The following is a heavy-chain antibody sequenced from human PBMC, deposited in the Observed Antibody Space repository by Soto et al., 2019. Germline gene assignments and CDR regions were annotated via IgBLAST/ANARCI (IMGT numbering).Heavy chain of an antibody. CDR2: INHSGST. Sequence: SETLSLTCAVYGGSFSGYYWSWIRQPPGKGLEWIGEINHSGSTNYNPSLKSRVTISVDTSKNQFSLKLSSVTAADTAVYYCARDALGGGSCYPTVWGQGTLVTVSS. V-gene: IGHV4-34*01. J-gene: IGHJ4*02. D-gene: IGHD2-15*01. CDR1: GGSFSGYY. CDR3: ARDALGGGSCYPTV.